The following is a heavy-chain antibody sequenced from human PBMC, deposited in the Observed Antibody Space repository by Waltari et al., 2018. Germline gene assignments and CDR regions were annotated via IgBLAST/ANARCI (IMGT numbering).Heavy chain of an antibody. J-gene: IGHJ4*02. CDR1: GGSISSYY. D-gene: IGHD6-19*01. CDR2: IYYSGST. Sequence: QVQLQESGPGLVKPSETLSLTCTVSGGSISSYYWSWIRQPPGKGLEWIGYIYYSGSTNYNPSLKSRVTISVDTSKNQFSLKLSSVTAADTAVYYCARARAVAGPPGYWGQGTLVTVSS. CDR3: ARARAVAGPPGY. V-gene: IGHV4-59*01.